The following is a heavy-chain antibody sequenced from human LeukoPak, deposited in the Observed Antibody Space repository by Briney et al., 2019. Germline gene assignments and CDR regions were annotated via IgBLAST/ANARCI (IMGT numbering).Heavy chain of an antibody. CDR3: AKGAGSSSSSPLDY. D-gene: IGHD6-6*01. CDR2: ISSSGSAT. CDR1: GFTLSDYY. J-gene: IGHJ4*02. V-gene: IGHV3-11*01. Sequence: GGSLRLSCAASGFTLSDYYMSWIRQAPGKGLEWVSYISSSGSATYYADSVKGRFTISRDNAKNSVYLQMNSLRAEDTAVYYCAKGAGSSSSSPLDYWGQGTLVTVSS.